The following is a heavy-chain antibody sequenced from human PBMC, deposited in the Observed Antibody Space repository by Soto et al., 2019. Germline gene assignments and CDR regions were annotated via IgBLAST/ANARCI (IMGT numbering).Heavy chain of an antibody. J-gene: IGHJ6*02. CDR3: ARDPSWNFDPDYYGMDV. CDR1: GGTFSSYA. CDR2: IIPIFGTA. Sequence: QVQLVQSGAEVKKPGSSVKVSCKASGGTFSSYAISWVRQAPGQGLEWMGGIIPIFGTANYAQKFQGRVTITADESTSTAYMELSSLRSEDTAVYYCARDPSWNFDPDYYGMDVWGQGTTVTVSS. D-gene: IGHD1-7*01. V-gene: IGHV1-69*01.